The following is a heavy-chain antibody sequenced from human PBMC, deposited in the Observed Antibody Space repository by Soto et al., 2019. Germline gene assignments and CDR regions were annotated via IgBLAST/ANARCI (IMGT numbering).Heavy chain of an antibody. CDR1: GGSISSYY. CDR2: IYYSGST. Sequence: SETLSLTCTVSGGSISSYYWSWIRQPPGKGLEWIGYIYYSGSTNYNPSLKSRVTISVDTSKNQFSLKLSSVTAADTAVYYCARMSSIAARNAAFDIWGQGTMVTVSS. V-gene: IGHV4-59*01. CDR3: ARMSSIAARNAAFDI. J-gene: IGHJ3*02. D-gene: IGHD6-6*01.